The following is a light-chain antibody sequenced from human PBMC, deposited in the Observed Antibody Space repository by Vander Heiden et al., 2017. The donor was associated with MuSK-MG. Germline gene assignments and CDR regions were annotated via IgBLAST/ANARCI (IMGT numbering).Light chain of an antibody. CDR1: QSISSY. CDR3: HQLST. V-gene: IGKV3-11*01. J-gene: IGKJ2*01. CDR2: DAS. Sequence: EIVLSQSPATLSLSPGESATLSCRDSQSISSYLAGYKQKPGQAPRLLIYDASNRASGIRGRFSGSGSGTDFTLTISSLEPEDFADYNGHQLSTFGHGTKLEIK.